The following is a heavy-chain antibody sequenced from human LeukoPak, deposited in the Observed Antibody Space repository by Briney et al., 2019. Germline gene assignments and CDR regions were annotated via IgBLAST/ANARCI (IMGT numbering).Heavy chain of an antibody. D-gene: IGHD4-23*01. CDR1: GFTVSSNH. J-gene: IGHJ4*02. CDR3: ASTSDYGGNLVCD. V-gene: IGHV3-53*01. CDR2: IYSGGST. Sequence: PGGSLRLSCAASGFTVSSNHMSWVRQAPGKELEWVSVIYSGGSTYYADSVKGRFTISRDNSKNTLYLQMNSLRAEDTAVYYCASTSDYGGNLVCDWGQGTLVTVSS.